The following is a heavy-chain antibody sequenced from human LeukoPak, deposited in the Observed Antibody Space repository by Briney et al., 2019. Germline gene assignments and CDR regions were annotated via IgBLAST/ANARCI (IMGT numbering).Heavy chain of an antibody. V-gene: IGHV3-66*01. CDR1: GFTVSSNY. Sequence: GGSLRLSCAASGFTVSSNYMSWVRQAPGKGLEWVSVIYSGGSTYYADSVKGRFTISRDNSKNTLYLQMNSLKTEDTAVYYCTTAPPFDPWGQGTLVTVSS. D-gene: IGHD1-14*01. CDR3: TTAPPFDP. CDR2: IYSGGST. J-gene: IGHJ5*02.